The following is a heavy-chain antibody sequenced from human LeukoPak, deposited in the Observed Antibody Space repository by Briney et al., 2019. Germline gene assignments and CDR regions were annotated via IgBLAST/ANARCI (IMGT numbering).Heavy chain of an antibody. D-gene: IGHD5-24*01. Sequence: GGQMRLSCTASGFTFRSYAMSWVRQAPGKGLEWVSTINNSGGNTYYADSVKGRFTISRDNSKDTLYLQMNSLRAEDTAAYYCAKHRWVEMSTNEWDYWGQKTLVSLFS. CDR1: GFTFRSYA. CDR2: INNSGGNT. CDR3: AKHRWVEMSTNEWDY. J-gene: IGHJ4*02. V-gene: IGHV3-23*01.